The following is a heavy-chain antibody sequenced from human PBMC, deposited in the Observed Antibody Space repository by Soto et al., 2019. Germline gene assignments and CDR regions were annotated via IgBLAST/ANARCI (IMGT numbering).Heavy chain of an antibody. Sequence: SETLSLTCSVCGGSVSKFYWSWIRKTAGKGLEWMGRVYATGTSDYNPSLRSRIAMSVDISKKTFSLRLRSVTAADTGVYYCIRDGSKTLRDCFDPWGQGILVTVSS. D-gene: IGHD4-17*01. CDR1: GGSVSKFY. CDR3: IRDGSKTLRDCFDP. V-gene: IGHV4-4*07. CDR2: VYATGTS. J-gene: IGHJ5*02.